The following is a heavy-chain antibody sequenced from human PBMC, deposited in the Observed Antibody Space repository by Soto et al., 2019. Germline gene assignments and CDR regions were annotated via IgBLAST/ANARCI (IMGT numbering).Heavy chain of an antibody. CDR2: IWYDGSNK. CDR1: GFTFSSYG. D-gene: IGHD3-3*01. CDR3: ARYLSPYYDFWSGLSRDYGIDV. V-gene: IGHV3-33*01. Sequence: PGGSLRLSCAASGFTFSSYGMHWVRQAPGKGLEWVAVIWYDGSNKYYADSVKGRFTISRDNSKNTLYLQMNSLRAEDTAVYYCARYLSPYYDFWSGLSRDYGIDVWGQGTTVTVSS. J-gene: IGHJ6*02.